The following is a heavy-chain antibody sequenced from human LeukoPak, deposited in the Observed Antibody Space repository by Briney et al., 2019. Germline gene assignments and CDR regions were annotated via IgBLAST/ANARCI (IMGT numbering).Heavy chain of an antibody. CDR2: VDLKSGGT. Sequence: ASVKVSCKSSGYTFTDYHMHWVRQAPGQGLEWMGWVDLKSGGTRYAQKFQDRVTMTRDTSISVGYMELRRLTSDDTAVCYCGRDCTPAIGSYFDFWGPGTLVTVSS. V-gene: IGHV1-2*02. D-gene: IGHD2-2*01. J-gene: IGHJ4*02. CDR3: GRDCTPAIGSYFDF. CDR1: GYTFTDYH.